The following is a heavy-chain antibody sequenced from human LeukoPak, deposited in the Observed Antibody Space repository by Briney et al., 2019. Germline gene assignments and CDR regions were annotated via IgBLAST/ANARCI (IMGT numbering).Heavy chain of an antibody. CDR3: ARAYGDYGRPDY. J-gene: IGHJ4*02. V-gene: IGHV4-31*03. Sequence: SETLFLTCTVSGGSISSGGYYWSWIRQHPGKGLEWIGYIYYSGSTYYNPSLKSRVTISVDTSKNQFSLKLSSVTAADTAVYYCARAYGDYGRPDYWGQGTLVTVSS. CDR2: IYYSGST. CDR1: GGSISSGGYY. D-gene: IGHD4-17*01.